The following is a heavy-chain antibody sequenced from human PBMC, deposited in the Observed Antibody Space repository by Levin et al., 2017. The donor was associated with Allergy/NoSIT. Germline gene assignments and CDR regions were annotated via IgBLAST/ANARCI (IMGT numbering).Heavy chain of an antibody. Sequence: LSQTLSLTCTVSGGSMSRYYWSWIRQPPGKGLEWIGYIYYSGSTTYNPSLRSRLTISVDMSKNQFSLKLISVTAADTAVYYCARGTWHFDYWGQGTLVTVSS. D-gene: IGHD3/OR15-3a*01. V-gene: IGHV4-59*08. CDR1: GGSMSRYY. CDR2: IYYSGST. J-gene: IGHJ4*02. CDR3: ARGTWHFDY.